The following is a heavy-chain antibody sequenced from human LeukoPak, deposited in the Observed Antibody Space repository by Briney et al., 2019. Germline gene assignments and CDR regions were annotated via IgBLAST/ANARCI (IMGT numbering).Heavy chain of an antibody. Sequence: GGSLRLSCAASGFTFSSYVMSWVRQAPGKGLGWVSAISGSGGSTYYADSVKGRFTISRDNSKNTLYLQMNSLRAEDTAVYYCAKQCSSTSCYSWGQGTLVTVSS. J-gene: IGHJ4*02. CDR2: ISGSGGST. CDR1: GFTFSSYV. V-gene: IGHV3-23*01. CDR3: AKQCSSTSCYS. D-gene: IGHD2-2*02.